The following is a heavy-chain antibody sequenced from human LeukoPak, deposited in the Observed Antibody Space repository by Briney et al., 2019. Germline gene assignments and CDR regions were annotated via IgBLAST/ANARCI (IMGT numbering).Heavy chain of an antibody. J-gene: IGHJ5*02. D-gene: IGHD1-26*01. CDR3: TRDSGTCNWFDP. CDR2: IDKKDKGYATAT. V-gene: IGHV3-73*01. CDR1: GFTFSGSA. Sequence: GGSLRLSCAASGFTFSGSAIHWVRQSSGKGLEWVGQIDKKDKGYATATAYAASVKGRFTISRDDSINTAYLQMKSLKTEDTALYYCTRDSGTCNWFDPWGQGTLVTVSS.